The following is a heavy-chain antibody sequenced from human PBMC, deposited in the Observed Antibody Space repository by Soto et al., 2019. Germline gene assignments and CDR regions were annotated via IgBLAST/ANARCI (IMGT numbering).Heavy chain of an antibody. CDR2: LIAMLGTP. CDR1: GGTFGSQG. CDR3: ARGAMANFDY. D-gene: IGHD5-18*01. Sequence: SVKVSCKASGGTFGSQGIAWVRQAPGQGLEWMGGLIAMLGTPTYAKKVQGRATISADESLTSSYLELRSLRSEDTGVYFCARGAMANFDYWGHGTVITV. V-gene: IGHV1-69*13. J-gene: IGHJ4*01.